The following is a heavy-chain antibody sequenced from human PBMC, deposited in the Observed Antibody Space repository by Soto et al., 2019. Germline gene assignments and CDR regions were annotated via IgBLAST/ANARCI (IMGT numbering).Heavy chain of an antibody. CDR2: ISGGGDAT. V-gene: IGHV3-23*01. D-gene: IGHD3-10*01. Sequence: EVQLLESGGGLVQPGGSLRLSCAASGFTFISYAMNWVRQAPGKGLQWVSAISGGGDATFYADSVKGRFTISRDNSRNAVILQINSLGADDTPVYYCARKVPGSTTRPDYWYFDLWGRGTLVTVSS. CDR3: ARKVPGSTTRPDYWYFDL. J-gene: IGHJ2*01. CDR1: GFTFISYA.